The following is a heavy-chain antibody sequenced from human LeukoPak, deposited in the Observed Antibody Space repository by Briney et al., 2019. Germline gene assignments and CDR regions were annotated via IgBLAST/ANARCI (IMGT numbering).Heavy chain of an antibody. Sequence: PSETLSLTCTVSGGSISSDYWSWIRQPPGKGLEWIGYIYYRGSTNYNPSLKSRITISVDTSKNQFSLKLSSVTAADTAVYYCASLQDILTGYSSDYWGQGTLVTVSS. V-gene: IGHV4-59*12. CDR1: GGSISSDY. CDR3: ASLQDILTGYSSDY. D-gene: IGHD3-9*01. J-gene: IGHJ4*02. CDR2: IYYRGST.